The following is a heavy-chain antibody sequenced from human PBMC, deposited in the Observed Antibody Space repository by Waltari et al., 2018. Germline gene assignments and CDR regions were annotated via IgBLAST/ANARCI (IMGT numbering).Heavy chain of an antibody. Sequence: QLPLVQSGAEVKRPGASVKVSCKVSGYTLTELSIHWLRRAPGKGLEWMGGFDPEDGETNHAQKFQGRVTMTEDTPTDTAYMEMSSLRSEDTAVYYCATPYDLWSGYYAYWGPGTLVTVSS. CDR3: ATPYDLWSGYYAY. D-gene: IGHD3-3*01. V-gene: IGHV1-24*01. CDR1: GYTLTELS. CDR2: FDPEDGET. J-gene: IGHJ4*02.